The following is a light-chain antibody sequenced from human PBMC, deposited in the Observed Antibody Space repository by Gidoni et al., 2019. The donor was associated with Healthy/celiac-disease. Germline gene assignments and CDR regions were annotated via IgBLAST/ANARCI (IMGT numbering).Light chain of an antibody. V-gene: IGKV3-20*01. CDR2: GAS. Sequence: EIVLTQSPGTLSLSPWERATLSCRASQSVSSSYVSWYQQKPGQAPRLLIYGASSRATGLPDRFSGSGSGTDFTLTISRMEPEDFAVYYCQQYGSSRDTFGQGTKVEIK. J-gene: IGKJ1*01. CDR1: QSVSSSY. CDR3: QQYGSSRDT.